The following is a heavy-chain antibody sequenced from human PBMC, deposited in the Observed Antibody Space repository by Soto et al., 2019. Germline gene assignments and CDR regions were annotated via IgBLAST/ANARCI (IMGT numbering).Heavy chain of an antibody. Sequence: VQLQESGPGLVKPSQTLSLTCTVSGGSISTGGYYWSWIRQHPGRGLEWIGYIYHSGMTFSNPSLQSRVAISIDTSENQFSLKLSSVTAADTAVYYCATVRWELHDAFDIWGHGTMVSVSS. CDR3: ATVRWELHDAFDI. D-gene: IGHD4-17*01. CDR2: IYHSGMT. CDR1: GGSISTGGYY. V-gene: IGHV4-31*03. J-gene: IGHJ3*02.